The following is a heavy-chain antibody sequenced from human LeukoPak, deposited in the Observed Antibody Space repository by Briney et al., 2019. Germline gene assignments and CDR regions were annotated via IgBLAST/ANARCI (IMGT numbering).Heavy chain of an antibody. CDR1: GFTFSSYA. Sequence: PGGSLRLSCAASGFTFSSYAMTWVRQAPGKGLEWVSGISGSGSTYYTDSVKGWFIISRDNSKNTLYLQMNSLRAEDTAEYYCARTSYYYMDLWGKGTTVTVSS. CDR2: ISGSGST. CDR3: ARTSYYYMDL. V-gene: IGHV3-23*01. J-gene: IGHJ6*03.